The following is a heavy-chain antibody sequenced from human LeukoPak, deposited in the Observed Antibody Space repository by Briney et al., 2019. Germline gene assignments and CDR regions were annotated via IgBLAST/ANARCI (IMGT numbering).Heavy chain of an antibody. CDR2: INPNSGVT. CDR3: ARDRDEYCTNGVCYFDY. J-gene: IGHJ4*02. CDR1: GYTFTGYY. Sequence: ASVRVSCKASGYTFTGYYMHWVRQAPGQGLEWMGWINPNSGVTNYAQRFQGRVTMTRDTSISTAYMDLSRLRYDDTAVYYCARDRDEYCTNGVCYFDYWGQGTLVTVSS. V-gene: IGHV1-2*02. D-gene: IGHD2-8*01.